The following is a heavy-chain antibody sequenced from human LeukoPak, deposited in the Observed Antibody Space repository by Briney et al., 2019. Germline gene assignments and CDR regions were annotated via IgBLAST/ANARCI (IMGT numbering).Heavy chain of an antibody. CDR2: IYYSGST. CDR1: GGSISSYY. J-gene: IGHJ4*02. CDR3: ARDQRSLYDH. D-gene: IGHD1-26*01. Sequence: SETLSLTCTVSGGSISSYYWSWIRQPPGKGLEWIGYIYYSGSTNYNPSLKSRVTISVDTSKNQFSLKLSSVTAADTAMYFCARDQRSLYDHWGQGSLVTVSS. V-gene: IGHV4-59*01.